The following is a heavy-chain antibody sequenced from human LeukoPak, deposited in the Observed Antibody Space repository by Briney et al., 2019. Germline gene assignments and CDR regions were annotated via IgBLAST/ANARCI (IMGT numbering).Heavy chain of an antibody. Sequence: HPGGSLRLSCAASGFTFSSYAMSWVRQAPGKGLEWVSAISGSGYTTDYADSVKGRFTMSRDNSKNTLYLQMNSLRAVDTALYYCAKSELLPIPHNFDYWGQGTLVTVSS. D-gene: IGHD1-26*01. CDR3: AKSELLPIPHNFDY. CDR2: ISGSGYTT. V-gene: IGHV3-23*01. J-gene: IGHJ4*02. CDR1: GFTFSSYA.